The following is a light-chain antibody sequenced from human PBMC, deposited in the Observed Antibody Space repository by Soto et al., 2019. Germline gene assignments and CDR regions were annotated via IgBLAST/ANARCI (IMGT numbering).Light chain of an antibody. CDR3: QQYNNWPLT. CDR1: QSVSSN. Sequence: EIVMTQSPATLSLSPGERATLSCRASQSVSSNLAWYQQKPGQAPRLLIYAASSRATGIPARFSGSGSGTELTLTISSLQSEDFAVYYCQQYNNWPLTFGGGTKVEIK. CDR2: AAS. J-gene: IGKJ4*01. V-gene: IGKV3-15*01.